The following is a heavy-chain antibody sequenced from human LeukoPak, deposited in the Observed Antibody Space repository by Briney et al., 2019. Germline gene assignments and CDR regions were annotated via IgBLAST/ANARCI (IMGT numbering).Heavy chain of an antibody. CDR3: ASWIRDGYRPGAFDI. J-gene: IGHJ3*02. CDR2: TYFTSQWYH. V-gene: IGHV6-1*01. Sequence: SQTLSLTCAISGDSVSGNNIAWNWIRQSPSRGLEWLGRTYFTSQWYHDYAVSLKSRITISPDTSKNQFSLKLSSVTAADTAVYYCASWIRDGYRPGAFDIWGQGTMVTVSS. D-gene: IGHD5-24*01. CDR1: GDSVSGNNIA.